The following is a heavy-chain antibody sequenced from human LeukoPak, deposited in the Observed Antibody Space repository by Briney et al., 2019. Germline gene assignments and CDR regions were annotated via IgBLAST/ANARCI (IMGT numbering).Heavy chain of an antibody. CDR2: IIPIFGTA. CDR3: ARDSITIFGVTQNWFDP. D-gene: IGHD3-3*01. CDR1: GGTFSSYA. Sequence: ASVKVSCKASGGTFSSYAISWVRQAPGQGLEWMGGIIPIFGTANYAQKFQGRVTITTDESTSTAYMELSSLRSEDTAVYYCARDSITIFGVTQNWFDPWGQGTLVTVSS. V-gene: IGHV1-69*05. J-gene: IGHJ5*02.